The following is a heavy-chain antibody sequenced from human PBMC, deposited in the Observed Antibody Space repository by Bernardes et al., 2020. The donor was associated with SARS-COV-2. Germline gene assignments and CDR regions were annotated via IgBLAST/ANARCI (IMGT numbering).Heavy chain of an antibody. D-gene: IGHD3-22*01. CDR3: VRDRVQQIDISGHYYAYSYYGLDV. V-gene: IGHV3-48*03. CDR1: GFTFSSSV. CDR2: ISTGGSTK. J-gene: IGHJ6*02. Sequence: GGSLRLSCAASGFTFSSSVMNWVRQAPGKGLEWVSYISTGGSTKYYADSVKGRFTISRDNAKNLLYLQMHSLTAEDTAIYYCVRDRVQQIDISGHYYAYSYYGLDVWGQGTTVTVSS.